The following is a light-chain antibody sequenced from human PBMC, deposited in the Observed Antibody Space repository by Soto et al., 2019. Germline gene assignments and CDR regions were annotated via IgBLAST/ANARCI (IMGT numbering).Light chain of an antibody. CDR2: NNN. Sequence: QSVLTQPPSASGTPGQRFTISCSGSSSNIGSNTVNWYQQLPGTPPKLLIYNNNQRPSGVPDRFSGSKSGTSASLAISGLQSEDEADYYCAAWDDSLNGLVFGTGTKLTVL. CDR3: AAWDDSLNGLV. CDR1: SSNIGSNT. J-gene: IGLJ1*01. V-gene: IGLV1-44*01.